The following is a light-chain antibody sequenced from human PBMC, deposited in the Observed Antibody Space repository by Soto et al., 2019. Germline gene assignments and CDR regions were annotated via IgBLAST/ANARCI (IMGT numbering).Light chain of an antibody. J-gene: IGKJ1*01. CDR3: QQYGSSTGT. CDR1: QSVSSF. V-gene: IGKV3-11*01. CDR2: DAS. Sequence: VLTQSPATLSLSPGERATLSCRASQSVSSFLAWYQQKPGQAPRLLIYDASNKATGIPARFSGSGSGTDFTLTISRLEPEDFAVYYCQQYGSSTGTFGQGTKVDIK.